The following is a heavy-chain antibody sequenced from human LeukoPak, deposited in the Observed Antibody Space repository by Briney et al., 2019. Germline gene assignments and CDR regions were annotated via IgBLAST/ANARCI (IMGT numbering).Heavy chain of an antibody. CDR1: GFTVSSNY. V-gene: IGHV3-53*01. J-gene: IGHJ4*02. D-gene: IGHD4-17*01. CDR3: ARDAPPEYTGTLDY. Sequence: GGSLRLSCAASGFTVSSNYMSWVRQAPGKGLEWVSVIYSGGSTYYADSVKGRFTISRDNSKNTLYLQMNSLRAEDTAVYYCARDAPPEYTGTLDYWGQGTLVTVSS. CDR2: IYSGGST.